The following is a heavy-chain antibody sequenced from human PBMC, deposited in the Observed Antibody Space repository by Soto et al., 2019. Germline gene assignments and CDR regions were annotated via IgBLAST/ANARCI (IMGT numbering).Heavy chain of an antibody. CDR3: AKRGCIYQSYQYYYAMYV. V-gene: IGHV5-10-1*01. Sequence: GESLKISCEGSGYSFSSFWISWVRQMPVKGLEWVGRIDPSDSYINYSPSFQGRVTISADKSSSTAYLQWSSLEASDTGIYYCAKRGCIYQSYQYYYAMYVWAQGTTVPVSS. CDR1: GYSFSSFW. J-gene: IGHJ6*02. D-gene: IGHD2-2*01. CDR2: IDPSDSYI.